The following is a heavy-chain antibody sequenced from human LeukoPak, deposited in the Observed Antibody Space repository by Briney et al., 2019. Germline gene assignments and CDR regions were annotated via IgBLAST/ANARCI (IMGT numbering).Heavy chain of an antibody. CDR2: ISSNGGST. CDR1: GFTFSSYA. Sequence: GGSLRLPCAASGFTFSSYAMHWVRQAPGKGLEYVSAISSNGGSTYYANSVKGRFTISRDNSKNTLYLQMGSLRAEDMAVYYCASGSAHGVQRGSPAAPFDYWGQGTLVTVSS. CDR3: ASGSAHGVQRGSPAAPFDY. D-gene: IGHD2-2*01. J-gene: IGHJ4*02. V-gene: IGHV3-64*01.